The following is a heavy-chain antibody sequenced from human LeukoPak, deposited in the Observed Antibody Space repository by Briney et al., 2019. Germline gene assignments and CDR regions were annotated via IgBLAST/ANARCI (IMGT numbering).Heavy chain of an antibody. D-gene: IGHD3-10*01. V-gene: IGHV4-34*01. Sequence: SETLSLTCAVYGGSFSGYYWSWIRQPPGKGLEWIGEINHSGSTNYNPSLKSRVTISVDTFKNQFSLKLSSVTAADTAVYYCARGRLVLLWFGEIQGYGYWGQGTLVTVSS. CDR1: GGSFSGYY. CDR2: INHSGST. J-gene: IGHJ4*02. CDR3: ARGRLVLLWFGEIQGYGY.